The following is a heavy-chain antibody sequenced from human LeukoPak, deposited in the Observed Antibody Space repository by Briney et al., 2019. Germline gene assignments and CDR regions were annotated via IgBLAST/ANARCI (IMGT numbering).Heavy chain of an antibody. CDR2: MYLSGTT. CDR3: AKTDYGHYSGFEV. CDR1: TYSISSGYS. V-gene: IGHV4-38-2*01. D-gene: IGHD4-17*01. Sequence: SETLSLTCVVSTYSISSGYSWGWIRQPPGKGLEWIRSMYLSGTTHYNPSLKSRVTISVDKSENQFSLEVMFVTAADSAIYFCAKTDYGHYSGFEVWGQGIMVTVSS. J-gene: IGHJ3*01.